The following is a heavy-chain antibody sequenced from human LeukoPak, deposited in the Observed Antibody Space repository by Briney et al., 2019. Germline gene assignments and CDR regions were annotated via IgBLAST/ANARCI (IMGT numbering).Heavy chain of an antibody. J-gene: IGHJ4*02. Sequence: SGGSLRLSWAASGFTFGNYGMSWVRQAPGKGLEWVSGINWNGGSTGYADSVEGRFTIFRDNAKNSQYLQMNSLRVEDTALYYCARAQTYGDSRLLLDYWGQGTLVTVSS. CDR3: ARAQTYGDSRLLLDY. D-gene: IGHD4-17*01. CDR1: GFTFGNYG. V-gene: IGHV3-20*04. CDR2: INWNGGST.